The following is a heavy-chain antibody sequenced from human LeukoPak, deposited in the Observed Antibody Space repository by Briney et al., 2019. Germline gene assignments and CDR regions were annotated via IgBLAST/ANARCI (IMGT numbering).Heavy chain of an antibody. V-gene: IGHV3-15*01. CDR2: IKSKTDGGTT. CDR1: GFTFSNAW. D-gene: IGHD3-22*01. CDR3: TPARGEDYYDSDYFDY. J-gene: IGHJ4*02. Sequence: PGGSLRLSCAASGFTFSNAWMSWVRQAPGKGLEWVGRIKSKTDGGTTDYAAPVKGRFTISRDDSKNTLYLQMNSLKTEDTAVYYCTPARGEDYYDSDYFDYWGQGTLVTVSS.